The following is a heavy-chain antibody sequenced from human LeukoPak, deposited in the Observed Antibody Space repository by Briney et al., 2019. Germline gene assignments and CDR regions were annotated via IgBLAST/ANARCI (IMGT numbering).Heavy chain of an antibody. V-gene: IGHV1-18*01. CDR1: GYTFTTYG. J-gene: IGHJ4*02. CDR3: ARDSRRGYSYGYQDY. D-gene: IGHD5-18*01. Sequence: ASVKVSCKASGYTFTTYGINWVRQAPGQRLEWMGWIKTYNGDTNSAQNLQDRIIMTTDTSTGTAYMELRSLRSDDTAVHYCARDSRRGYSYGYQDYWGQGILVTVSS. CDR2: IKTYNGDT.